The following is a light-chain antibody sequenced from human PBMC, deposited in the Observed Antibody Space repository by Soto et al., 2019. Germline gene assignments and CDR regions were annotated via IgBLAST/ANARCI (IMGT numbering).Light chain of an antibody. Sequence: QLVLTQSPSASASLGASVKLTCTLSSGHSSYAIAWHQQQPEKGPRYLMKLNSDGSHSKGDGIPDRFSGSSAGAERYLPISSLQSEEEADYDGQTWDTAINVIFGGGTKLTVL. V-gene: IGLV4-69*01. CDR1: SGHSSYA. CDR3: QTWDTAINVI. J-gene: IGLJ2*01. CDR2: LNSDGSH.